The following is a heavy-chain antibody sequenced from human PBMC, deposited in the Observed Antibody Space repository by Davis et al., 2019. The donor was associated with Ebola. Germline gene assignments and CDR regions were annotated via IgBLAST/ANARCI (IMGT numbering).Heavy chain of an antibody. CDR1: GFTFSAYW. D-gene: IGHD3-16*02. J-gene: IGHJ5*01. CDR3: ARARYNAGSKPIWFDS. V-gene: IGHV3-7*03. Sequence: GESLKISCEASGFTFSAYWMAWVRQSPGRGLEWVANIQKDGREKYFADSVRGRFTISRDNAMNSLYLQMNDLQAGDSAVYYCARARYNAGSKPIWFDSWGQGTLVTVPS. CDR2: IQKDGREK.